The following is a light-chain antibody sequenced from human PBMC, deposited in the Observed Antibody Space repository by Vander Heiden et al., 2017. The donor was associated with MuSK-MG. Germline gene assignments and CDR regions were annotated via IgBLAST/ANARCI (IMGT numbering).Light chain of an antibody. CDR1: KLGDKY. CDR3: QAWDSSWVV. CDR2: QDS. V-gene: IGLV3-1*01. J-gene: IGLJ2*01. Sequence: SYELTQPPSVSVSPGQTASITCSGDKLGDKYACWYQQKPGQSPVLVIYQDSKRPSGIPERFYGSNSGNKDTMTISGTQAMDEADYYCQAWDSSWVVVGGGNKLNVL.